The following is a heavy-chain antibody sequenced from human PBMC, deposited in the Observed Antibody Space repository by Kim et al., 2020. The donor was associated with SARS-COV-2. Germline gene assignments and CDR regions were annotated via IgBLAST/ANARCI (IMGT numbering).Heavy chain of an antibody. CDR3: AKGGAEYSSTWSTY. Sequence: AASVKARLTISRDNSKNTLYLQMNSLRADDTALYYCAKGGAEYSSTWSTYWGQGTLVTVSS. D-gene: IGHD6-13*01. V-gene: IGHV3-23*01. J-gene: IGHJ4*02.